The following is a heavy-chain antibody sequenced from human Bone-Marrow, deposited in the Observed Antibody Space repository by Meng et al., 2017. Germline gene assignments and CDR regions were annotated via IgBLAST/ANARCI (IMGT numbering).Heavy chain of an antibody. CDR3: ATRGNPYLDR. CDR1: DYTLTSDG. J-gene: IGHJ4*02. Sequence: QGQVVQSGAAVQKPGASVKVSCKVSDYTLTSDGFSWVRQAPGQGLQWMGWINIYNGITNYGRNFQGRVTLTTDTSTSTGYMELRSLTSDDTAVYYCATRGNPYLDRWGQGTLVTVSS. CDR2: INIYNGIT. V-gene: IGHV1-18*04.